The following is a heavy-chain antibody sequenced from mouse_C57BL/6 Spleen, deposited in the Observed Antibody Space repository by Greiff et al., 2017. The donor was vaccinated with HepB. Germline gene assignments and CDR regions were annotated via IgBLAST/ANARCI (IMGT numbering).Heavy chain of an antibody. Sequence: QVQLQQPGAELVMPGASVKLSCKASGYTFTGYWMHWVKQRPGQGLEWIGEIDPSDSYTNYNQKFKGKSTLTVDKSSSTAYMQLSSLTSEDSAVYYCASSTVFAYWGQGTLVTVSA. V-gene: IGHV1-69*01. D-gene: IGHD5-1*01. CDR2: IDPSDSYT. J-gene: IGHJ3*01. CDR1: GYTFTGYW. CDR3: ASSTVFAY.